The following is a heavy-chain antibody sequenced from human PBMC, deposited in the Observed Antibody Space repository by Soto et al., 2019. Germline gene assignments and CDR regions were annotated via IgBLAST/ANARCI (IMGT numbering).Heavy chain of an antibody. CDR2: IIPILGIA. V-gene: IGHV1-69*04. CDR3: ARDTGDGYFDY. J-gene: IGHJ4*02. Sequence: SVKVSCKASGGTFSSYTISWVRQAPGQGLEWMGRIIPILGIANYAQKFQGRVTITADKSASTDNMELSSLRTENTAVYYCARDTGDGYFDYWGQGTLVTVSS. CDR1: GGTFSSYT. D-gene: IGHD4-17*01.